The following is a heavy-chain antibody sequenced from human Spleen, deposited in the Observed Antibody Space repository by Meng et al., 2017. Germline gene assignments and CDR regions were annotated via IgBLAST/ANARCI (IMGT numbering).Heavy chain of an antibody. D-gene: IGHD3-10*01. CDR1: GFTFSSYW. J-gene: IGHJ4*02. V-gene: IGHV3-74*01. CDR3: ATTTYHSGSGSSTEFDY. Sequence: EVQLLESGGGLVQPGESLRLSCAASGFTFSSYWMHWVRQAPGKGLMWVSRVNSDESNRDYTDSVKGRFTISRDNSENTLSLQMNSLRVEDTALYYCATTTYHSGSGSSTEFDYWGQGSLVTVSS. CDR2: VNSDESNR.